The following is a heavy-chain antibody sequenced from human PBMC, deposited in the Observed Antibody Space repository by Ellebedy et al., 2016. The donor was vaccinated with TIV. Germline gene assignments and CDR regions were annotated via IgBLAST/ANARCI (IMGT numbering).Heavy chain of an antibody. Sequence: GESLKISCAASGFTFSSFAMRWVRQAPGKGLEWVSTISNTGSRTYYADSVEGRFIISRDNSKNTLHLQVNSLRAEDTAVYHCAKHIGYCSEGTCYFDYWGQGTLVTVSS. V-gene: IGHV3-23*01. CDR3: AKHIGYCSEGTCYFDY. D-gene: IGHD2-15*01. J-gene: IGHJ4*02. CDR2: ISNTGSRT. CDR1: GFTFSSFA.